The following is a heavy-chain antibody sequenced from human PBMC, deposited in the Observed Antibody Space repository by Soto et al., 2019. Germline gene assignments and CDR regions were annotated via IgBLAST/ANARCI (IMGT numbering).Heavy chain of an antibody. V-gene: IGHV4-34*01. Sequence: PSETLSLTCAVYGGSFSGYYWSWIRQPPGKGLEWIGEINHSGSTNYNPSLKSRVTISVDTSKNQFSLKLSSVTAADTAVYYCARGFPIVVVTATPNSFRFDPWGQGTLVTVSS. CDR1: GGSFSGYY. CDR2: INHSGST. D-gene: IGHD2-21*02. J-gene: IGHJ5*02. CDR3: ARGFPIVVVTATPNSFRFDP.